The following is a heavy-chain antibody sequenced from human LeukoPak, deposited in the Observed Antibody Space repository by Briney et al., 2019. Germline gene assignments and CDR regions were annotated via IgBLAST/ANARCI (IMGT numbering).Heavy chain of an antibody. CDR1: GYNFTSYW. CDR3: ASAIRYYDSSGYPPHYYYYYGMDV. CDR2: IYPGDSDT. J-gene: IGHJ6*02. D-gene: IGHD3-22*01. V-gene: IGHV5-51*01. Sequence: GESLKISCKGSGYNFTSYWIGWVRQMPGKGLEWMGIIYPGDSDTRYSPSFQGQVTISADKSISTAYLQWSSLKASDTAMYYCASAIRYYDSSGYPPHYYYYYGMDVWGQGTTVTVSS.